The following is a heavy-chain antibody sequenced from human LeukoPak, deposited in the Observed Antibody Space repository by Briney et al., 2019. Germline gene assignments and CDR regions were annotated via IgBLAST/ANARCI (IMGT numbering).Heavy chain of an antibody. CDR1: GGSISSYS. J-gene: IGHJ5*02. Sequence: SETLSLTCTVSGGSISSYSCSWIRQPPGRGLGWIGYIYYSVSTNSNPSPKSRVTMSVDTSQNQFSLKLSSVTAAGTSLCYCVGVMGEIRGQNRFDPWGRGALVTVSS. V-gene: IGHV4-59*12. CDR3: VGVMGEIRGQNRFDP. CDR2: IYYSVST. D-gene: IGHD3-10*01.